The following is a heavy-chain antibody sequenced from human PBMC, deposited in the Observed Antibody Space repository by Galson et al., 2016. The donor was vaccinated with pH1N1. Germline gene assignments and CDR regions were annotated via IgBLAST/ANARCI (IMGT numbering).Heavy chain of an antibody. CDR3: AKAGAVLRYFDWLFDAFDS. J-gene: IGHJ3*02. D-gene: IGHD3-9*01. V-gene: IGHV1-2*02. CDR1: GYTFTGYY. Sequence: SVKVSCKASGYTFTGYYIHWVRQAPGQGLEWMGWINRSNDVTDYAQNFQGRVTMTRDKSRTTVYMELSNLKSDDTAVYYCAKAGAVLRYFDWLFDAFDSWGQGTMVAVSS. CDR2: INRSNDVT.